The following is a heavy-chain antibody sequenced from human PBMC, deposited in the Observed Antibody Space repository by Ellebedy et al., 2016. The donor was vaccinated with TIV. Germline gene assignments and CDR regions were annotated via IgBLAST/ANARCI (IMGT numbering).Heavy chain of an antibody. V-gene: IGHV4-59*01. J-gene: IGHJ4*02. CDR3: ARDSGSGWYYFDY. Sequence: MPGGSLRLSCTVSGGSISTYYWSWIRQPPGKGLEWIGFVYTSGSTSYNPSLKSRVTISVDTSKNQFSLKLSSVTAADTAVYYCARDSGSGWYYFDYWGQGTLVTVSS. D-gene: IGHD6-19*01. CDR2: VYTSGST. CDR1: GGSISTYY.